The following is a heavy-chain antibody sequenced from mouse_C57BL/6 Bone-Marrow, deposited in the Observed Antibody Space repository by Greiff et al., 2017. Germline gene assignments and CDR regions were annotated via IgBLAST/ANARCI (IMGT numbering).Heavy chain of an antibody. CDR2: IDPSDSYT. V-gene: IGHV1-69*01. D-gene: IGHD2-5*01. Sequence: QVHVKQPGAELVMPGASVKLSCKASGYTFTSYWMHWVKQRPGQGLEWIGEIDPSDSYTNYNQKFKGKSTLTVDKSSSTAYMQLSSLTSEDSAVYYCAREDYSNSFVPYWGQGTLVTVSA. CDR1: GYTFTSYW. J-gene: IGHJ3*01. CDR3: AREDYSNSFVPY.